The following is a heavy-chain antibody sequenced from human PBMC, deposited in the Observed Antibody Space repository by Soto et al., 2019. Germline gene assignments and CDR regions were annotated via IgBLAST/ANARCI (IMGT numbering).Heavy chain of an antibody. CDR1: GFTFSSYA. J-gene: IGHJ3*02. V-gene: IGHV3-30-3*01. Sequence: GGSLRLSCAASGFTFSSYAMHWVRQAPGKGLEWVAVISYDGSNKYYADSVKGRFTISRDNSKNTLYLQMNSLRAEDTAVYYCATGPTPAFDIWGLGTMVTVSS. CDR3: ATGPTPAFDI. D-gene: IGHD2-15*01. CDR2: ISYDGSNK.